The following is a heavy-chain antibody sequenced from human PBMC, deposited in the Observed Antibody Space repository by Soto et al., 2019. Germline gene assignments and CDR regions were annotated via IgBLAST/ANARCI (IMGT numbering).Heavy chain of an antibody. D-gene: IGHD6-19*01. CDR2: IAHNGFSQ. J-gene: IGHJ5*01. V-gene: IGHV3-30*18. CDR1: GFTLSNTG. CDR3: AKDWGISGWFNWFDS. Sequence: QVQLVESGGGVVQPGTSLRLSCVVSGFTLSNTGVHWVRQAPGKGLEWVAIIAHNGFSQFYVDSVKGRFTISRDNSKNTVYLQMHSLRPEHTSVYYCAKDWGISGWFNWFDSWGQGTLVTVSS.